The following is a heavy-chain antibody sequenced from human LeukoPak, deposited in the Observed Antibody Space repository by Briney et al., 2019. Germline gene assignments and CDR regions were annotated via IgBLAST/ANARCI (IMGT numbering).Heavy chain of an antibody. CDR3: ARGEESGLGAFDI. CDR2: INPNSGGT. J-gene: IGHJ3*02. D-gene: IGHD2-15*01. Sequence: GSVKVTFMASGYTFTGYYMHWVRQPPGQGLEWTGWINPNSGGTNYAQKFQGRVTMTRDTSIRTAYMELSRLRSDDTAVYYCARGEESGLGAFDIWGQGTMVTVSS. CDR1: GYTFTGYY. V-gene: IGHV1-2*02.